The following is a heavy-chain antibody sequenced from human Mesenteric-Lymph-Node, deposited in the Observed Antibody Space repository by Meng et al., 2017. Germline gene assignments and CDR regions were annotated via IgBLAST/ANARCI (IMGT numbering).Heavy chain of an antibody. CDR2: THPNKGDA. CDR1: GYTFSSYS. CDR3: ASDGAAPYTGLNY. V-gene: IGHV1-2*06. J-gene: IGHJ4*02. Sequence: ASVKVSCKASGYTFSSYSINWVRQAPGQGLEWMGRTHPNKGDADYAQKFQGRVTMTRDTSISTAYMELSRLKSDDTAVYYCASDGAAPYTGLNYWGQGTRVTGSS. D-gene: IGHD3-16*01.